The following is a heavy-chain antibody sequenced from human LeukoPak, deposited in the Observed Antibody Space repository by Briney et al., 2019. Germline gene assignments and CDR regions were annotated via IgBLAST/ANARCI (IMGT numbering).Heavy chain of an antibody. V-gene: IGHV3-33*06. J-gene: IGHJ5*02. D-gene: IGHD3-3*01. Sequence: GRSLRLSCAASGFTFSSYGMHWVRQAPGKGLEWVAVIWYDGSNKYYADSVKGRFTISRDNSKNTPYLQMNSLRAEDTAVYYCAKEYYDFWSAYSSWFDPWGQGTLVTVSS. CDR3: AKEYYDFWSAYSSWFDP. CDR1: GFTFSSYG. CDR2: IWYDGSNK.